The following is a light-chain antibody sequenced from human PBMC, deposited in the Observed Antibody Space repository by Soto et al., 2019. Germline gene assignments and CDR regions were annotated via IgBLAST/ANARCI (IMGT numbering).Light chain of an antibody. CDR3: QQYNNRPPLT. Sequence: AIQMTQSPSSLSASVGDRVTLTCRASQDIRNDLGWYQQKPGMAPRFLIYAASNLQSGVPSRFSGSGSGTEFTLTISSLQSEDFAVYYCQQYNNRPPLTFGQGTKVDIK. V-gene: IGKV1-6*01. J-gene: IGKJ2*01. CDR1: QDIRND. CDR2: AAS.